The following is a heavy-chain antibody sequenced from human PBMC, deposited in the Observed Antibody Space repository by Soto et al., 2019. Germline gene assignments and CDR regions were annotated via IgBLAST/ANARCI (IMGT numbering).Heavy chain of an antibody. CDR1: GFTFSSYW. CDR2: INSDGSST. V-gene: IGHV3-74*01. J-gene: IGHJ6*02. CDR3: ARDAYGSGSYRYYYYGMDV. Sequence: GGSLRLSCAASGFTFSSYWMHWVRQAPGKGLVWVSRINSDGSSTSYADSVKGRFTISRDNAKNTLFLQMNSLRAEDTAVYYCARDAYGSGSYRYYYYGMDVWGQGTTVTVSS. D-gene: IGHD3-10*01.